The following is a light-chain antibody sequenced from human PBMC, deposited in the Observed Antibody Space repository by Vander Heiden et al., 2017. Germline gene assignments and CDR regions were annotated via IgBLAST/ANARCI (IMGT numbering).Light chain of an antibody. Sequence: SYELTHPPSVSVSLGQTASITCSGDKLGDEYACWYQQKPGQSPVLVIYQDSKRPSGIPERFSGSNSGNTATLTISGTQAMDEADYYCQAWDSSTYVFGTGTKVTVL. CDR3: QAWDSSTYV. CDR2: QDS. V-gene: IGLV3-1*01. CDR1: KLGDEY. J-gene: IGLJ1*01.